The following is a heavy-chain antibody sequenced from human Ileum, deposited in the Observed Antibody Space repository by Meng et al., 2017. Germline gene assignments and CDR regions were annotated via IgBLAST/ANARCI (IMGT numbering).Heavy chain of an antibody. Sequence: QVRVVLSGAEVKNPGDSMKLSRTASRYTSTSHNIQCWRQAPGQGLEWMGWINGGTGNTEYSQNFQGRITFTRNTAASTVYMELSSLSSEDTAVFYCARVAVTGIGYFQYWGQGILVAASS. V-gene: IGHV1-3*01. D-gene: IGHD6-19*01. CDR2: INGGTGNT. CDR3: ARVAVTGIGYFQY. J-gene: IGHJ1*01. CDR1: RYTSTSHN.